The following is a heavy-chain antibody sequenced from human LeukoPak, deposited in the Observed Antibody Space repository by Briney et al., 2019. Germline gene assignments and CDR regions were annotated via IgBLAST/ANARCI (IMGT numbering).Heavy chain of an antibody. Sequence: GGSLRLSCAASGFTFDDYAMHWVRQAPGKGLEWVSGISWNSGTIDYADSVKGRFTISRDNAKNSLYLQMNSLRAEDTALYYCAKDTVMVLEGDYFDYWGQGTLVTVSS. CDR3: AKDTVMVLEGDYFDY. CDR1: GFTFDDYA. D-gene: IGHD5-18*01. CDR2: ISWNSGTI. V-gene: IGHV3-9*01. J-gene: IGHJ4*02.